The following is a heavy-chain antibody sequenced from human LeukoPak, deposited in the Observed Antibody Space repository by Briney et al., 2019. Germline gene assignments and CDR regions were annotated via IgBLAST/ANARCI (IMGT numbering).Heavy chain of an antibody. J-gene: IGHJ6*04. Sequence: GGSLRLSCAASGFTFSSYEMNWVRQAPGKGLEWVSYISSSGSTTYYADSVKGRFTISRDNAKNSLYLQMNSLRAEDTAVYYCAELGITMIGDVWGKGTTVTISS. CDR2: ISSSGSTT. V-gene: IGHV3-48*03. CDR1: GFTFSSYE. D-gene: IGHD3-10*02. CDR3: AELGITMIGDV.